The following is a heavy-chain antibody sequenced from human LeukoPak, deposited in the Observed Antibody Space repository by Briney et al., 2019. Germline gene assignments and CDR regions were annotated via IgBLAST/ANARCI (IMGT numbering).Heavy chain of an antibody. J-gene: IGHJ3*02. CDR2: INPNSGGT. CDR3: ARVGYYDSSGYPVDAFDI. CDR1: GYTFTGYY. Sequence: ASVKVSCKASGYTFTGYYMHWVRQAPGQGLEWMGWINPNSGGTNYAQKFQGRVTITADESTSTAYMELSSLRSEDTAVYYCARVGYYDSSGYPVDAFDIWGQGTMVTVSS. D-gene: IGHD3-22*01. V-gene: IGHV1-2*02.